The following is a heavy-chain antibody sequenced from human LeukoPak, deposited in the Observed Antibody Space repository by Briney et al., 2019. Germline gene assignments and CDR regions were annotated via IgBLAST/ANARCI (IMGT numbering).Heavy chain of an antibody. Sequence: PSETLSLTCTVSGGSISSYYWSWIRQPPGKGLEWIGYIYYSGTTNCNPSLKSRVTISVDTSKNQFSLKLSSVTAADTAVYYCARQGNYYDRPFDYWGQGTLVTVSS. J-gene: IGHJ4*02. CDR2: IYYSGTT. V-gene: IGHV4-59*08. CDR1: GGSISSYY. CDR3: ARQGNYYDRPFDY. D-gene: IGHD3-22*01.